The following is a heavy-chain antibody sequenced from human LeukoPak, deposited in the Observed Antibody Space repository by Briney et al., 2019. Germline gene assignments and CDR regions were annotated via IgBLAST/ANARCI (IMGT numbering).Heavy chain of an antibody. CDR3: ARFSGGSGPFDY. CDR1: GFTVSSNY. Sequence: GGSLRLSCAASGFTVSSNYMSWVRQAPGKGLEWVSVIYSGGSTYYADSVKGRLTISRDNSKNTLYLQMNSLRAEDTAVYYCARFSGGSGPFDYWGQGTLVTVSS. CDR2: IYSGGST. D-gene: IGHD3-10*01. V-gene: IGHV3-66*01. J-gene: IGHJ4*02.